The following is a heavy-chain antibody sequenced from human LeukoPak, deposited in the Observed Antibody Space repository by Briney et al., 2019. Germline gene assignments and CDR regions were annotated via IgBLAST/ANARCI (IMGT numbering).Heavy chain of an antibody. V-gene: IGHV3-23*01. CDR1: GFTFSSYA. CDR3: AKGSNSGITMVRGVIKSYFDY. J-gene: IGHJ4*02. Sequence: GGSLRLSCAASGFTFSSYAMSWVRQAPGKGLEWVSAISGSGGSTYYADSVKGRFTISRDNSKNTLYLQMNSLRAEDTAVYYCAKGSNSGITMVRGVIKSYFDYWGQGALVTVSS. D-gene: IGHD3-10*01. CDR2: ISGSGGST.